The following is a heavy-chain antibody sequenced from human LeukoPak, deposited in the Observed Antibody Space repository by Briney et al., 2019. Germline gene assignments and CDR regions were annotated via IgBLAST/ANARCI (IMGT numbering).Heavy chain of an antibody. J-gene: IGHJ3*02. CDR2: ISSSSSYI. CDR3: AKDPSPTRIAAGGYAFDI. CDR1: GFTFSSYS. D-gene: IGHD6-13*01. Sequence: GGSLRLSCAASGFTFSSYSMNWVRQAPGKGLEWVSSISSSSSYIYYADSVKGRFTISRDNAKNSLYLQMNSLRAEDTAVYYCAKDPSPTRIAAGGYAFDIWGQGTMVTVSS. V-gene: IGHV3-21*04.